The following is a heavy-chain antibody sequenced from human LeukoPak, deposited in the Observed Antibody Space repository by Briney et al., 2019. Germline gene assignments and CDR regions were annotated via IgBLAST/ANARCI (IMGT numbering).Heavy chain of an antibody. CDR1: GFTFTSYW. Sequence: GGSLRLSCVASGFTFTSYWMSWVRQAPGKGLEWVANIKQDASQRHYVDSVKGRSTISRDNVKSILYLQMNSLNVEDTAVYYCARSLRAAWLVHDYWGQGTLVSVFS. D-gene: IGHD6-19*01. CDR3: ARSLRAAWLVHDY. J-gene: IGHJ4*02. V-gene: IGHV3-7*03. CDR2: IKQDASQR.